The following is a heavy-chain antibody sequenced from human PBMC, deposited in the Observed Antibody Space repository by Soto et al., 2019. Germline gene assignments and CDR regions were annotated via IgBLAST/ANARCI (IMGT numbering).Heavy chain of an antibody. CDR2: IIPSTGST. J-gene: IGHJ4*02. Sequence: QVQLVQSGAEVEKPGSSVKVSCKAFGGTFSTYAVSWVRQAPGQGLEWVGGIIPSTGSTNHAQKFQGRVTITADESTRTVYMELTSLRSDDTAVYYCARGGSSSDYWGQGTLVTVSS. CDR1: GGTFSTYA. D-gene: IGHD6-13*01. V-gene: IGHV1-69*12. CDR3: ARGGSSSDY.